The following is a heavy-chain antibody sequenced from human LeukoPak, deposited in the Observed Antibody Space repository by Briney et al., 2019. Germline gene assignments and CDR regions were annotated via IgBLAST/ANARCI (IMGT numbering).Heavy chain of an antibody. CDR1: GFTFSSYA. J-gene: IGHJ4*01. CDR2: ISSSGGST. Sequence: GGSLRLSCAASGFTFSSYAMSWVRQAPGEGLEWVSAISSSGGSTYYADSVKGRFTISRDNSKNTLYLQMNSLRAEDTAVYFCAKSVPLLTIFEVARRGYFDYWGHGTPVTVSS. V-gene: IGHV3-23*01. D-gene: IGHD3-3*01. CDR3: AKSVPLLTIFEVARRGYFDY.